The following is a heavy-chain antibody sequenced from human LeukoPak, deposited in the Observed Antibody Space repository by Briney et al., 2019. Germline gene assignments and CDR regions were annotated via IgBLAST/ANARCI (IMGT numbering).Heavy chain of an antibody. Sequence: PSETLSLTCAVYGGSFSGYYWSWIRQPPGKGLEWIGEINHSGSTNYNPSLKSRVTISVDTSKNQFSLKLSSVTAADTAVYYCARFPHCSSTSCPPNWFDPWGQGTLVTVSS. CDR3: ARFPHCSSTSCPPNWFDP. CDR2: INHSGST. D-gene: IGHD2-2*01. CDR1: GGSFSGYY. J-gene: IGHJ5*02. V-gene: IGHV4-34*01.